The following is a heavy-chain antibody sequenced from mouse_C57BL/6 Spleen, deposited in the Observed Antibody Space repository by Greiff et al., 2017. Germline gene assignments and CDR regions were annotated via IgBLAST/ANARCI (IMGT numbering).Heavy chain of an antibody. J-gene: IGHJ4*01. Sequence: EVQLVESGGGLVQPKGSLKLSCAASGFSFNTYAMNWVRQAPGKGLEWVARIRSKSNNYATYYADSVKDRFTISRDDSESMLYLQMNNLKTEDTAMYYCVSRDFYYYGSSYYAMDYWGQGTSVTVSS. CDR1: GFSFNTYA. D-gene: IGHD1-1*01. CDR2: IRSKSNNYAT. CDR3: VSRDFYYYGSSYYAMDY. V-gene: IGHV10-1*01.